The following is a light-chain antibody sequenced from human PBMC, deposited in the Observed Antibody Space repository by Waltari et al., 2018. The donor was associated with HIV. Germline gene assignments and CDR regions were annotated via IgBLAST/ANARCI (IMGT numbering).Light chain of an antibody. Sequence: QSALTQPRSVSGSPGQSVTISCTGTSSDVGGYNYVSWYQQHPGKAPKLMIYDVSKRRAGVPDRFSGAKSGNAASLTISGLQAEDEADYYCCSYAGSYTRWVFGGGTKLTVL. V-gene: IGLV2-11*01. J-gene: IGLJ3*02. CDR1: SSDVGGYNY. CDR3: CSYAGSYTRWV. CDR2: DVS.